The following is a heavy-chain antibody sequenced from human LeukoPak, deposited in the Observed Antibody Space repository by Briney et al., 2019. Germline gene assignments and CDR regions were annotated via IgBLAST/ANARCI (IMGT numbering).Heavy chain of an antibody. Sequence: SETLSLTCTVSGGPISSYYWSWIRQSPGKGLEWIGFIYYSGSTNYNPSLKSRVAISVDTSKNQFSLKLSSVTAADTAVYYCARGRSLDCLLNWGQGTLVTVSS. CDR1: GGPISSYY. CDR3: ARGRSLDCLLN. D-gene: IGHD3-9*01. V-gene: IGHV4-59*01. CDR2: IYYSGST. J-gene: IGHJ4*02.